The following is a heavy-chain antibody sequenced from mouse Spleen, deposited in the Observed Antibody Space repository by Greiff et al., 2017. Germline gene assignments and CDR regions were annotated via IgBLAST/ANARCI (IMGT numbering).Heavy chain of an antibody. Sequence: QVQLQQPGAELVKPGASVKMSCKASGYTFTSYWITWVKQRPGQGLEWIGDIYPGSGSTNYNEKFKSKATLTVDTSSSTAYMQLSSLTSEDSAVYYCARGHGSSPYWYFDVWGAGTTVTVSS. CDR1: GYTFTSYW. CDR2: IYPGSGST. V-gene: IGHV1-55*01. CDR3: ARGHGSSPYWYFDV. J-gene: IGHJ1*01. D-gene: IGHD1-1*01.